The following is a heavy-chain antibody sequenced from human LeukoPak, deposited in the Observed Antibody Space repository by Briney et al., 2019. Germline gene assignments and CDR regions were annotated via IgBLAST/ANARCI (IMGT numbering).Heavy chain of an antibody. V-gene: IGHV3-11*06. CDR1: GFTFSDYY. J-gene: IGHJ4*02. CDR2: ISSSSSYT. Sequence: GGSLRLSCAASGFTFSDYYMSRIRQAPGKGLEWVSYISSSSSYTNYADSVKGRSTISRDNAKNSLYLQMNSLRAEDTAVYYCARGRVRGVIDYWGQGTLVTVSS. D-gene: IGHD3-10*01. CDR3: ARGRVRGVIDY.